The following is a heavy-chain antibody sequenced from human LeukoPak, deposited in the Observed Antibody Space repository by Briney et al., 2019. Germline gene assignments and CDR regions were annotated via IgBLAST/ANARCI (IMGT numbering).Heavy chain of an antibody. CDR3: ARHCSGGTCPLSFDAFDI. CDR2: IYNSEST. V-gene: IGHV4-59*08. D-gene: IGHD2-15*01. Sequence: PSETLSLTCTVSGGSISSFYWSLIRQPPGKGLEWIGYIYNSESTNYNPSLKSGVTISVDTSKNQFSLMLTSVTASDTAMYYCARHCSGGTCPLSFDAFDIWGQGTMVTVSS. J-gene: IGHJ3*02. CDR1: GGSISSFY.